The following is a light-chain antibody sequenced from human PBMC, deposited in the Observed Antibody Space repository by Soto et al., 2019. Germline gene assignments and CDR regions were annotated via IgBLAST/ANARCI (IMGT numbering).Light chain of an antibody. V-gene: IGLV2-14*01. CDR2: EVN. Sequence: QSALTQPASLSGSPRQSITISCTGTSSDIGAYDYVSWFQQHPGKAPKLMISEVNNRPSGVSNRFSGSKSRNTAYLTISGLQVEDEDAYFCFSFTNTCTHVFGSGTKAAVL. CDR1: SSDIGAYDY. CDR3: FSFTNTCTHV. J-gene: IGLJ1*01.